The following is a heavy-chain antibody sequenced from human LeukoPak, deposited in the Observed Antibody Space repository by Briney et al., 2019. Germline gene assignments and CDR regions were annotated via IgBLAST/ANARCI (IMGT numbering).Heavy chain of an antibody. CDR1: GGSISSSSYY. Sequence: PSETLSLTCTVSGGSISSSSYYWGWIRQPPGKGLEWIGSIYYSGSTYYNPSLKSRVTISVDTSKDQFSLKLSSVTAADTAVYYCAREARYYGSGSYCEAQTCYYYYMDVWGKGTTVTISS. CDR2: IYYSGST. CDR3: AREARYYGSGSYCEAQTCYYYYMDV. J-gene: IGHJ6*03. D-gene: IGHD3-10*01. V-gene: IGHV4-39*07.